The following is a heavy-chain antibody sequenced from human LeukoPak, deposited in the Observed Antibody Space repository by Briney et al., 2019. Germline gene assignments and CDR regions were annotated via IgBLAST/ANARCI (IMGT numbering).Heavy chain of an antibody. CDR1: GGTFSSYA. D-gene: IGHD6-13*01. J-gene: IGHJ6*02. V-gene: IGHV1-69*13. Sequence: ASVKVSCKASGGTFSSYAISWVRQAPGQGLEWMGGIIPIFGTANYAQKFRGRVTITADESTSTAYMELSSLRSEDTAVYYCASASLRIAAAGTWYYYGMDVWGQGTTVTVSS. CDR3: ASASLRIAAAGTWYYYGMDV. CDR2: IIPIFGTA.